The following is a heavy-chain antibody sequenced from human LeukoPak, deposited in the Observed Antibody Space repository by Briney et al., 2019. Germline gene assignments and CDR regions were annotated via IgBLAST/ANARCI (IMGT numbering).Heavy chain of an antibody. CDR2: INHSGST. CDR1: GGSFSGHY. V-gene: IGHV4-34*01. D-gene: IGHD1-1*01. J-gene: IGHJ4*02. CDR3: ARGRGTLRY. Sequence: SETLSLTCAVSGGSFSGHYWNWIRQPPGKGLEWIGEINHSGSTNYNPSLKSRVTISVDTSKNQFSLKLSSVTAADTAVYYCARGRGTLRYWGQGTLVTVSS.